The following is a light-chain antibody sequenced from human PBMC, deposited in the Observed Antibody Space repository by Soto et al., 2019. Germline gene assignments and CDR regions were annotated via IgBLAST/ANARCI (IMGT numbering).Light chain of an antibody. CDR1: SSDVGSYNL. CDR3: CAYAGSSTLV. CDR2: EVS. V-gene: IGLV2-23*02. Sequence: QSVLTQPASVSGSPGQSITISCTGTSSDVGSYNLVSWYQQHPGKAPKLMIYEVSKRPSEISNRFSGSKSGNTASLTISGLQAEDEADYYCCAYAGSSTLVFGGGTKLTVL. J-gene: IGLJ3*02.